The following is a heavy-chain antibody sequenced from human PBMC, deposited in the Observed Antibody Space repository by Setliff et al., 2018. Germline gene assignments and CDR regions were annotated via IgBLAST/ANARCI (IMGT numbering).Heavy chain of an antibody. CDR1: GFTFSNYW. Sequence: LGGSLRLSCAASGFTFSNYWMSWVRQAPGKGLEWVANIKQDGSEKYYVDSVKGRFTISRDNAKNSLSLQMNSLRAEDTAVYYCARGDYYDSSGYFTDAFDIWGQGTMVTVSS. V-gene: IGHV3-7*01. CDR3: ARGDYYDSSGYFTDAFDI. J-gene: IGHJ3*02. CDR2: IKQDGSEK. D-gene: IGHD3-22*01.